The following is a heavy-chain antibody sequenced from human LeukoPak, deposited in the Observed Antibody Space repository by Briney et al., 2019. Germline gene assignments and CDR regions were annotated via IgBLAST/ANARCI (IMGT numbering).Heavy chain of an antibody. CDR1: GFTFDDYA. Sequence: GGSLRLSCAASGFTFDDYAMHWVRRAPGKGLEWVAVISYDGSNKYYADSVKGRSTISRDNSKNTLYLQMNSLRAEDTAVYYCARDHDAFDIWGQGTMVTVSS. CDR2: ISYDGSNK. CDR3: ARDHDAFDI. J-gene: IGHJ3*02. V-gene: IGHV3-30*04.